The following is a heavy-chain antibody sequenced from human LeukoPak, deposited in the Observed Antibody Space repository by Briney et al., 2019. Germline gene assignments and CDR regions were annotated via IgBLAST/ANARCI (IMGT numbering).Heavy chain of an antibody. CDR1: GYTFTSYY. D-gene: IGHD4-17*01. CDR2: INPSGGST. Sequence: GASVKVSCKASGYTFTSYYMHWVRQAPGQGLEWMGIINPSGGSTSYVQKFQGRVTMTRDVSTSTVYMELSSLRSEDTAVYYCARDHYGDYNWFDPWGQGTLVTVSS. CDR3: ARDHYGDYNWFDP. J-gene: IGHJ5*02. V-gene: IGHV1-46*01.